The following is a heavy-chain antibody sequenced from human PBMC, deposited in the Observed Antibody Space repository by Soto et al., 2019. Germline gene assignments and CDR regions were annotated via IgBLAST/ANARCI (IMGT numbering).Heavy chain of an antibody. D-gene: IGHD6-13*01. CDR3: ARRAVAAACDEYNWFDP. Sequence: GESLKISCKGSGYSFTSYWIGWVRQMPGKGLEWMGIIYPDDSDTRYSPSFQGQVTISADKSISTAYLQWSSLKASDTAMYYCARRAVAAACDEYNWFDPWGQGTLGTVSS. V-gene: IGHV5-51*01. CDR1: GYSFTSYW. J-gene: IGHJ5*02. CDR2: IYPDDSDT.